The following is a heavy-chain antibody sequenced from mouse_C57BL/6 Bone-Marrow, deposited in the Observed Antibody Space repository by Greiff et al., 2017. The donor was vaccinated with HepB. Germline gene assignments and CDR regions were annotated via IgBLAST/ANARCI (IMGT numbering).Heavy chain of an antibody. V-gene: IGHV2-6*01. CDR1: GFTLTSYG. D-gene: IGHD1-1*01. CDR3: SRTTVVDYAMDY. CDR2: IWGVGST. J-gene: IGHJ4*01. Sequence: QVQLQQSGPGLVAPSQSLSITCTVSGFTLTSYGVDWVRQSPGKGLEWLGVIWGVGSTNYNSALKSRLSTSKDNSKSQVVLKMNSLLTDDTAMYYWSRTTVVDYAMDYWGQGTSVTVSS.